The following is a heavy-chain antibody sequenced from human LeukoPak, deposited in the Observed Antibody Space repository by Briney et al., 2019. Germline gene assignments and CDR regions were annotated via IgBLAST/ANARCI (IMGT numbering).Heavy chain of an antibody. J-gene: IGHJ4*02. Sequence: ASVKVSCKASGYTFTGYYMHWVRQAPGQGLEWMGWINPNSGGTNYAQKFQGRVTMTRDTSISTAYMELSRLRSDDTAVYYCARFGSFFYYDSSGFPGGYWGQGTLVTVSS. CDR1: GYTFTGYY. CDR3: ARFGSFFYYDSSGFPGGY. CDR2: INPNSGGT. D-gene: IGHD3-22*01. V-gene: IGHV1-2*02.